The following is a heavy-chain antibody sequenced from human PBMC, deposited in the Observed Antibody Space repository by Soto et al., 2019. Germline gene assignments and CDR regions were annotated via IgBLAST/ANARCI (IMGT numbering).Heavy chain of an antibody. CDR1: GYTFTSYA. D-gene: IGHD1-26*01. CDR2: INAGNGNT. CDR3: ARDQELGSTGGYLYYGMDV. Sequence: ASVKVSCKASGYTFTSYAMHWVRQAPGQRLEWMGWINAGNGNTKYSQEFQGRVTITRDTSASTAYMELSSLRSEDTAVYYCARDQELGSTGGYLYYGMDVRGQGTTVTVSS. J-gene: IGHJ6*02. V-gene: IGHV1-3*01.